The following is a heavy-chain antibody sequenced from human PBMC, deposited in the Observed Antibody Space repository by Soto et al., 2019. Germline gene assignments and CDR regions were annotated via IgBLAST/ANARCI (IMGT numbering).Heavy chain of an antibody. CDR1: GGSISSSSYY. D-gene: IGHD3-10*01. Sequence: ETLSLTCTVSGGSISSSSYYWGWIRQPPGKGLEWIGSIYYSGSTYYNPSLKSRVTISVDTSKNQFSLKLSSVTAADTAVYYCARHAGHCYGSGSDWFDPWGQGTLVTVSS. CDR3: ARHAGHCYGSGSDWFDP. V-gene: IGHV4-39*01. J-gene: IGHJ5*02. CDR2: IYYSGST.